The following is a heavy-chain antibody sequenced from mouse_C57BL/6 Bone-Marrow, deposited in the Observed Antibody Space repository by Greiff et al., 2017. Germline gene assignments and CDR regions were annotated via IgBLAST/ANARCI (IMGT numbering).Heavy chain of an antibody. Sequence: EVQLVESGGDLVKPGGSLKLSCAASGFTFSSYGMSWVRQTPDKRLEWVATISSGGSYTYYPDSVKGRFTISRDNAKNTLYLQMSSLKSEDTAMYYCARQINRFAYWGQGTLVTVSA. CDR1: GFTFSSYG. CDR2: ISSGGSYT. CDR3: ARQINRFAY. V-gene: IGHV5-6*01. J-gene: IGHJ3*01.